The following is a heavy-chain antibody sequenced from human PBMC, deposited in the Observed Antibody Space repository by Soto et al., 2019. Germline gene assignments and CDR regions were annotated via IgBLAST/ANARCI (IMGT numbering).Heavy chain of an antibody. CDR2: VKTKSDGGTT. CDR1: GFNFSNAW. CDR3: TRPRAAAGRYSYIYDMVD. V-gene: IGHV3-15*07. D-gene: IGHD6-13*01. J-gene: IGHJ6*03. Sequence: EVQLVESGGGLVKPGGSLRLSCAASGFNFSNAWMNWVRQAPGKGLEWVGHVKTKSDGGTTDYAASVKGRFTVSRDDSNNLLDPQLISLQTDDTAVYSCTRPRAAAGRYSYIYDMVDGGKGTTVSVS.